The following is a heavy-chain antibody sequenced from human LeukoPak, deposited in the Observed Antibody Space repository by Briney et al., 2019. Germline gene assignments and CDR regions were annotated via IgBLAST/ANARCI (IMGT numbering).Heavy chain of an antibody. D-gene: IGHD6-19*01. J-gene: IGHJ3*02. CDR3: AKGVAVAGIDAFDI. V-gene: IGHV3-11*01. CDR1: GFSFSDYY. Sequence: KAGGSLRLSCAASGFSFSDYYMSWIRQAPGKGLEWVSYISSSDNTIYYADSVKGRFTISRDNAKNSLYLQMNSLRAEDTAVYYCAKGVAVAGIDAFDIWGQGTMVTVSS. CDR2: ISSSDNTI.